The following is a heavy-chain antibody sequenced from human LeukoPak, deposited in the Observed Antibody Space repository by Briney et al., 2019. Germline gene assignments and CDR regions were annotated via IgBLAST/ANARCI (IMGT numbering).Heavy chain of an antibody. CDR1: GASISSAGYY. CDR2: IHTSGST. V-gene: IGHV4-61*02. Sequence: SETLCLTSTVSGASISSAGYYWSWIRQPAGKGLEWIGRIHTSGSTNYNPSLQSRLTISVDTSNNQFSLMLSSVTAADTAVYYCARFHGLVSGWGQRTLVTVSS. J-gene: IGHJ4*02. CDR3: ARFHGLVSG. D-gene: IGHD3/OR15-3a*01.